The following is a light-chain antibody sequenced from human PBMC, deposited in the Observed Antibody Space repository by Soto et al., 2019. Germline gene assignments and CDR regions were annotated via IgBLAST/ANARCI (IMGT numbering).Light chain of an antibody. CDR2: DNT. J-gene: IGLJ1*01. CDR1: SSTIGTSS. V-gene: IGLV1-51*01. Sequence: QSVLTQPPSVSACPGQNGTSSCSGTSSTIGTSSVSWYRHVPGTAPKLLIYDNTKRPSGIPDRFSGFKSATSVTLAITGLQTGDEADYYCGTWDTRLTVLYVFGSGTKVTVL. CDR3: GTWDTRLTVLYV.